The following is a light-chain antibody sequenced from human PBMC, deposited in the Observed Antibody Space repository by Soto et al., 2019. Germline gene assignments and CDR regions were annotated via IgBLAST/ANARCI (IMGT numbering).Light chain of an antibody. CDR1: SSDVGGYNY. V-gene: IGLV2-14*01. J-gene: IGLJ1*01. Sequence: QSVLTQPASVSGSPGQSITISCTGTSSDVGGYNYVSWYQQLPGKAPKLVIYDVSNRPSGVSNRFSGSKSGNSASLTISGLQSEDEADYYCAGWDDSLSGYVFGPGTKVTVL. CDR2: DVS. CDR3: AGWDDSLSGYV.